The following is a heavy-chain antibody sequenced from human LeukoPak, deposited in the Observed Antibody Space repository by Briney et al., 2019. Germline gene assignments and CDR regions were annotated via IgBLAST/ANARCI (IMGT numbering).Heavy chain of an antibody. D-gene: IGHD1-26*01. CDR1: GYTLTELS. J-gene: IGHJ4*02. Sequence: GASVKVSCKVSGYTLTELSMHWVRQAPGKGLEWMGGFDPEDGETIYAQKFQGRVTMTEDTSTDTAYMELSSLRSEDTAVYYCATPKTLSSGSSGFDYWGQGTLVTVSS. CDR2: FDPEDGET. CDR3: ATPKTLSSGSSGFDY. V-gene: IGHV1-24*01.